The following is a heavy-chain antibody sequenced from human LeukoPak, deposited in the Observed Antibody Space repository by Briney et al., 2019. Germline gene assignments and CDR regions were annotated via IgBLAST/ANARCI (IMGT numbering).Heavy chain of an antibody. CDR1: GYTFTSYG. CDR2: ISAYNGNT. J-gene: IGHJ3*02. Sequence: ASVKVSCKASGYTFTSYGISWVRQAPGQGLEWMGWISAYNGNTNYAQKLQGRVTMTTDTSTSTAYMELRSLRSDDTAVYYCARDLGLYYYDSSGYYYSGAFDIWGQGTMVTVSS. D-gene: IGHD3-22*01. V-gene: IGHV1-18*01. CDR3: ARDLGLYYYDSSGYYYSGAFDI.